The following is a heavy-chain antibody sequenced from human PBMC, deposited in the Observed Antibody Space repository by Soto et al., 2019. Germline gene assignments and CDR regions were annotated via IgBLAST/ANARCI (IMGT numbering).Heavy chain of an antibody. Sequence: SETLSLTCAVSGGSISSGGYSWSWIRQPPGKGLEWIGYINHSGSTYYNPSLKSRVTISVDRSKNQFSLKLSSVTAADTAVYYCARGYDYVWGSYRPSRYFDYWGQGTLVTVSS. CDR2: INHSGST. CDR3: ARGYDYVWGSYRPSRYFDY. J-gene: IGHJ4*02. D-gene: IGHD3-16*02. V-gene: IGHV4-30-2*01. CDR1: GGSISSGGYS.